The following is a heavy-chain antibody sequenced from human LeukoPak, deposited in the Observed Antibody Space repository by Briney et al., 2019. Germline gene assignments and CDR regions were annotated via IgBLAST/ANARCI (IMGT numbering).Heavy chain of an antibody. V-gene: IGHV3-23*01. Sequence: QPGGSLRLSCAASRFTFSTNAMSWVRQAPGKGLEWVSAISGRTINTYYADSVKGRFTISRDNSKNTLYLQMDSLSADDTAVYYCAKCGYTGCHLIEFWGQGTLVTVSS. CDR2: ISGRTINT. D-gene: IGHD5-12*01. J-gene: IGHJ4*02. CDR1: RFTFSTNA. CDR3: AKCGYTGCHLIEF.